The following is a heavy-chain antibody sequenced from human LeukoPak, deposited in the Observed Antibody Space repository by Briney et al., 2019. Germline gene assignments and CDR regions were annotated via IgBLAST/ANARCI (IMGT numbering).Heavy chain of an antibody. CDR2: TYYSGST. CDR1: GGSISSNY. J-gene: IGHJ3*02. CDR3: GREGSGPVHDAFDI. D-gene: IGHD2-15*01. Sequence: PSETLSLTCTVSGGSISSNYWSWIRQPPGGGLELIGYTYYSGSTNYNPSLKSRVTISVDTSKNQFSLKLSSVTAAATAGYYRGREGSGPVHDAFDIGGKGPMAPSSS. V-gene: IGHV4-59*01.